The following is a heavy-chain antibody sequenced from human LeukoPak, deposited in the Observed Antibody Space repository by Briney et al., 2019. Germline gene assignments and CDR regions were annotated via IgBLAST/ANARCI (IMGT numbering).Heavy chain of an antibody. J-gene: IGHJ4*02. CDR1: GFTFDDYA. CDR3: AKDMDGWSGVDY. CDR2: ISWNSGSI. Sequence: PGRSLRLSCAASGFTFDDYAMHWVRHAPGKGLEWVSGISWNSGSIGYADSVKGRFTISRDNAKNSLYLQMNSLRAEDTALYYCAKDMDGWSGVDYWGQGTLVTVSS. D-gene: IGHD6-19*01. V-gene: IGHV3-9*01.